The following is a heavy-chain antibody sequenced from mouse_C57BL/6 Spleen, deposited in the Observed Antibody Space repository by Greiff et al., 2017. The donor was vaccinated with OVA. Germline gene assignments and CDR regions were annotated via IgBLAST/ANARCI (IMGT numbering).Heavy chain of an antibody. V-gene: IGHV1-18*01. CDR2: INPNNGGT. J-gene: IGHJ3*01. CDR1: GYTFTDYN. CDR3: ARGSAWFAY. Sequence: VQLKESGPELVKPGASVKIPCKASGYTFTDYNMDWVKQSHGKSLEWIGDINPNNGGTIYNQKFKGKATLTVDKSSSTAYMELLSLTSEYTAVYYCARGSAWFAYWGQGTLVTVSA.